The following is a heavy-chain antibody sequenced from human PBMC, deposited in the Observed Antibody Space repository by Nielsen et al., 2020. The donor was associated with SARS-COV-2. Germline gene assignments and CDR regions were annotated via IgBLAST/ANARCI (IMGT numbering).Heavy chain of an antibody. CDR1: GGSINLYY. CDR2: VYSSGST. D-gene: IGHD1-26*01. CDR3: ARRWSNYDPFDY. J-gene: IGHJ4*02. Sequence: SETLSLTCTVPGGSINLYYWSWIRQPPGKGLEWIGYVYSSGSTDYNPSLKSRVTMSVDTFRNQFSLKLNSVTPADTAVYYCARRWSNYDPFDYCGQVSLVTVSS. V-gene: IGHV4-59*01.